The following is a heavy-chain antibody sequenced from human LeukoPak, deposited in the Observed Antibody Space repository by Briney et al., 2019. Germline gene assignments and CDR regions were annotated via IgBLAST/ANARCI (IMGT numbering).Heavy chain of an antibody. V-gene: IGHV3-30-3*02. CDR2: ISYDGSNK. J-gene: IGHJ4*02. Sequence: PGRSLRISCAASGFTFSSYAMHWVRQAPGKGLEWVAVISYDGSNKYYADSVKGRFTISRDNSKNTLYLQMNSLRAEDTAVYYCAKDLSGVDYWGQGTLVTVSS. CDR3: AKDLSGVDY. CDR1: GFTFSSYA. D-gene: IGHD3-10*01.